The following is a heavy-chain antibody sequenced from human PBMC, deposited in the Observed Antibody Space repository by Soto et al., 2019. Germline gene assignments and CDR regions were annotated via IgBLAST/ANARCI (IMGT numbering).Heavy chain of an antibody. Sequence: SVKVSCKASGGTFSSYTISWVRQAPGQRLEWMRRIIPIIGIANYAQKLQGRVTITADKSTSTAYMELSSLRSEDTAVYYCARPSCGGDCYSRAGAFDIWGQVTMVTVSS. V-gene: IGHV1-69*02. CDR1: GGTFSSYT. CDR2: IIPIIGIA. CDR3: ARPSCGGDCYSRAGAFDI. D-gene: IGHD2-21*01. J-gene: IGHJ3*02.